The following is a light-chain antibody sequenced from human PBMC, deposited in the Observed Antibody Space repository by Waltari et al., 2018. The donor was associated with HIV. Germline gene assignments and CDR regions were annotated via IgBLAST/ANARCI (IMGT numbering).Light chain of an antibody. Sequence: ASVGDRVTITCRASQNIYSYLAWYQQKPGRAPQVLIYATSTLQSGVPSRFSGSGSGTEFALTITNLQPDDFATYYCQQVNGYPLTFGGGTKVE. CDR1: QNIYSY. J-gene: IGKJ4*01. V-gene: IGKV1-9*01. CDR3: QQVNGYPLT. CDR2: ATS.